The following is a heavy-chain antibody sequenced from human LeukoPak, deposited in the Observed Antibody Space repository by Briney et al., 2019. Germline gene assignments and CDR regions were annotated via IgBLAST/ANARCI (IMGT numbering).Heavy chain of an antibody. J-gene: IGHJ4*02. CDR2: ISSDGSTSST. CDR1: GFTFTSYW. D-gene: IGHD3-3*01. CDR3: AVSRFGVVTY. V-gene: IGHV3-74*01. Sequence: GGSLILSCAASGFTFTSYWMHWVRQAPGKGLVWVSRISSDGSTSSTSYADSVKGRFTISRDNAKNTLYLQMNSLRAEDTAVYYCAVSRFGVVTYWGQGTLVTVSS.